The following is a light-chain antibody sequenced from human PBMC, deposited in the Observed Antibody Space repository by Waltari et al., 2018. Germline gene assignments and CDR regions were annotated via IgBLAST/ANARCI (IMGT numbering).Light chain of an antibody. CDR2: AKN. CDR3: NSRDSSGNQWV. CDR1: SLRSYY. V-gene: IGLV3-19*01. J-gene: IGLJ3*02. Sequence: SSELTQDPAVSVALGQIVRITCQGDSLRSYYANWYQQKPRQAPFLVIFAKNNRPSGIPDRFSGSSSGNTASLTITGAQAEDEAVYYCNSRDSSGNQWVFGGGTKLTVL.